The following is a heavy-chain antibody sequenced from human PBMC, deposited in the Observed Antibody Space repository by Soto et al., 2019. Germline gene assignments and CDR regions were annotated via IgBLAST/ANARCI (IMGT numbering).Heavy chain of an antibody. CDR1: GGSFSGYY. Sequence: PSETLSLTCAVYGGSFSGYYWSWIRQPPGKGLEWIGEINHSGSTNYNPSLKSRVTISVDTSKNQFSLKLSSVTAADTAVYYCARTGSIAARGFYYYGMDVWGQGTTVTAP. CDR3: ARTGSIAARGFYYYGMDV. D-gene: IGHD6-6*01. CDR2: INHSGST. J-gene: IGHJ6*02. V-gene: IGHV4-34*01.